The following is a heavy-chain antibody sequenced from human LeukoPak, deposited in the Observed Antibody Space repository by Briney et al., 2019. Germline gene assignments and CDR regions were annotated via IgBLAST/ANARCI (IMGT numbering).Heavy chain of an antibody. CDR2: INSDGSTT. V-gene: IGHV3-74*01. Sequence: PGGSLSLSCVASAFTFNNYWMHWVRQAPGRGLVWVSRINSDGSTTTYADSVKGRFTISKDNAKNTLYLLMNSLRVEDTAVYYCTRDLQDWGQGTLVTVSS. CDR1: AFTFNNYW. CDR3: TRDLQD. J-gene: IGHJ1*01.